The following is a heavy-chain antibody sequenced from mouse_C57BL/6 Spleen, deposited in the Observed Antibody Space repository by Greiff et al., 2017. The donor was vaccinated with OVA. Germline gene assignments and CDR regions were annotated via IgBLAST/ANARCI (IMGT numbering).Heavy chain of an antibody. CDR2: INPNNGGT. Sequence: EVKLQQSGPELVKPGASVKISCKASGYTFTDYYMNWVKQSHGKSLEWIGDINPNNGGTSYNQKFKGKATLTVDKSSSTAYMELRSLTSEDSAVYYCARRRVTTYWGQGTLVTVSA. CDR1: GYTFTDYY. J-gene: IGHJ3*01. V-gene: IGHV1-26*01. D-gene: IGHD2-12*01. CDR3: ARRRVTTY.